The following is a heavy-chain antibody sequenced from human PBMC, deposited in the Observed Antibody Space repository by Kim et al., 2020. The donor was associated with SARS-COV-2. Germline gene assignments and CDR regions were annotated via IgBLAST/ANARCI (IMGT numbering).Heavy chain of an antibody. J-gene: IGHJ4*02. Sequence: GGSLRLSCAASGFAFSGSTVHWVRQAAGKGLEWVGRIRSKTNSYATAYTASVKGRFTISRDDSKNTAYLQMNSLKTEDTAVYHCVVLGIGTDDFWSGYFHTQRPDYWGQGTLVTVSS. V-gene: IGHV3-73*01. CDR3: VVLGIGTDDFWSGYFHTQRPDY. CDR2: IRSKTNSYAT. D-gene: IGHD3-3*01. CDR1: GFAFSGST.